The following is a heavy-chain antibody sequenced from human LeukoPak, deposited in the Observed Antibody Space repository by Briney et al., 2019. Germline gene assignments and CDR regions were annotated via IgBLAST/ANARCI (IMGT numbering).Heavy chain of an antibody. CDR1: GFTFSSYW. CDR3: ARAGVADYYDSSGYYGEQMYYFDY. Sequence: PGGSLRLSCAASGFTFSSYWMHWVRQAPGKGLVWVSRINSDGSSTSHADSVKGRFTISRDNAKNTLYLQMNSLRAEDTAVYYCARAGVADYYDSSGYYGEQMYYFDYWGQGTLVTVSS. CDR2: INSDGSST. D-gene: IGHD3-22*01. V-gene: IGHV3-74*01. J-gene: IGHJ4*02.